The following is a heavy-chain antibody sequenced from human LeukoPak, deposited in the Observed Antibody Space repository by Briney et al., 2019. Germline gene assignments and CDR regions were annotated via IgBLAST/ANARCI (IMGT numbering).Heavy chain of an antibody. D-gene: IGHD6-13*01. CDR1: GFTFGGYS. J-gene: IGHJ4*02. CDR2: INLDGSDT. CDR3: GRVIAGAIDY. Sequence: GGSLRLSCAASGFTFGGYSMTWVRQAPGKGLEWVANINLDGSDTSYVGFVKGRFTISRDNADNSLYLQMNSLRAEDTAVYYCGRVIAGAIDYWGQGTLVTVSS. V-gene: IGHV3-7*01.